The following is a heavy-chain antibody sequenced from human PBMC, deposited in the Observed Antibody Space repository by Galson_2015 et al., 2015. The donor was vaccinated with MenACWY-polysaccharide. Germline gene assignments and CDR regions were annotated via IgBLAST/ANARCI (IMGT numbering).Heavy chain of an antibody. CDR2: INTGTGNT. J-gene: IGHJ4*02. D-gene: IGHD2-21*02. CDR1: GYIFTSHH. V-gene: IGHV1-3*04. Sequence: SVKVSCKASGYIFTSHHIHWVRQAPRQGLEWMGWINTGTGNTKYSQNFQRRVTFTSDTSANTAYMELSSLRSEDTAVYYCARVDCCSVVCYLSDYWRQATLLTVSS. CDR3: ARVDCCSVVCYLSDY.